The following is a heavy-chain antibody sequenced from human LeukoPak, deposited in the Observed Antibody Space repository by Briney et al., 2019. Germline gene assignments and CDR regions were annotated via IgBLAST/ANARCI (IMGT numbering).Heavy chain of an antibody. CDR1: GGSFSGYY. J-gene: IGHJ6*02. CDR2: INHSGST. D-gene: IGHD3-22*01. V-gene: IGHV4-34*01. Sequence: SETLSLTCAVYGGSFSGYYWSWIRQPPGKGLEWIGEINHSGSTNYNPSLKSRVTISVDTSKNQFSLKLGSVTAADTAVYYCARATPPYYYDSSGYGVWGQGTTVTVSS. CDR3: ARATPPYYYDSSGYGV.